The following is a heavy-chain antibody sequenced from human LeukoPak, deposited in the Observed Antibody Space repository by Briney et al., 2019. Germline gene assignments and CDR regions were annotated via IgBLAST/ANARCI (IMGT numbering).Heavy chain of an antibody. J-gene: IGHJ5*02. CDR2: IYTSGST. CDR3: ATSAAVGGVKWFDH. D-gene: IGHD6-19*01. Sequence: SETLSLTCTVSGGSISSYYWSWIRQTAGKRMEWIGRIYTSGSTDYSPSLRGRVTISVDKSKSHLSLKLNSVTAADTAVYYCATSAAVGGVKWFDHWGQGTLVTVSS. CDR1: GGSISSYY. V-gene: IGHV4-4*07.